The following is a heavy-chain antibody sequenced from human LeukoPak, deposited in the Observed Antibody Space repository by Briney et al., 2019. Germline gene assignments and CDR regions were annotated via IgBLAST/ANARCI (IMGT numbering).Heavy chain of an antibody. V-gene: IGHV3-9*01. CDR2: ITWNSGST. CDR1: GFTFDDYA. CDR3: AKSAGPNYCSSTSCYRSYYYYMDV. J-gene: IGHJ6*03. D-gene: IGHD2-2*01. Sequence: GGSLRLSCAASGFTFDDYAMHWVRQAPGKGLEWVSGITWNSGSTDYADSVKGRFTISRDNAKNSLYLQMNSLRAEDTAVYYCAKSAGPNYCSSTSCYRSYYYYMDVWGKGTTVTVSS.